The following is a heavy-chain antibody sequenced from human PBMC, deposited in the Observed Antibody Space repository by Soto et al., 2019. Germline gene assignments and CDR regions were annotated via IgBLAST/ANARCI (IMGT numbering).Heavy chain of an antibody. CDR3: AHRGRSCSGDTCVFGLDY. V-gene: IGHV2-5*02. CDR2: IYWDDDK. Sequence: QITLKESGPTLVKPTQTLTLTCTFSGFSLSTSGVGVGWIRQPPGKALEWLALIYWDDDKRYSPSLKSRLTITKDTSKNQVVLTMTNMDPVDTATYYCAHRGRSCSGDTCVFGLDYWGQGTLVTVSS. D-gene: IGHD2-15*01. J-gene: IGHJ4*02. CDR1: GFSLSTSGVG.